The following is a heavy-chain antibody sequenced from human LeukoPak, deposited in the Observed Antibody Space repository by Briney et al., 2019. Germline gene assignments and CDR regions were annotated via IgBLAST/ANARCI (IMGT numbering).Heavy chain of an antibody. J-gene: IGHJ5*02. D-gene: IGHD6-19*01. CDR3: AKDRAGSGSNWFDP. Sequence: GGSLRLSCATSGFTFSSYWMSWVRQAPGKGLEWVADIKEDGSEKYYVDSVKGRFTISRDNAKNSLYLQMNTLRAEDTAVYYCAKDRAGSGSNWFDPWGQGTLVTVSS. CDR2: IKEDGSEK. V-gene: IGHV3-7*01. CDR1: GFTFSSYW.